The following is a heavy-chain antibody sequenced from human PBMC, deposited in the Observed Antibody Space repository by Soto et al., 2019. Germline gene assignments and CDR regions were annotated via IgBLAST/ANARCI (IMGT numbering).Heavy chain of an antibody. J-gene: IGHJ4*02. Sequence: GESLKISCAASGFTLSTYWMSWVRQAPGKGLEWVANIKQDGSEKFYVDSVKGRFTISRDNGKNSLYLQMNSLRDDDTAVYYCARGSRGSSYGYFFDYWGQGTLVTVSS. CDR2: IKQDGSEK. CDR1: GFTLSTYW. V-gene: IGHV3-7*05. D-gene: IGHD5-18*01. CDR3: ARGSRGSSYGYFFDY.